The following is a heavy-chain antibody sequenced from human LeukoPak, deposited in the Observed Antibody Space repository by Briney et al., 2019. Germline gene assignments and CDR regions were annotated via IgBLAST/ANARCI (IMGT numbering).Heavy chain of an antibody. CDR2: ISGSGDST. CDR3: AKYGAPGWSGYLDY. Sequence: GGSLRLSCAASGFTFSNYCVTWVRQAPGKALGWVSSISGSGDSTYYADSVKGRFTISRDNSKNTLHLQMNSLRVEDTAIYYCAKYGAPGWSGYLDYWGQGTLVTVSS. V-gene: IGHV3-23*01. CDR1: GFTFSNYC. J-gene: IGHJ4*02. D-gene: IGHD4/OR15-4a*01.